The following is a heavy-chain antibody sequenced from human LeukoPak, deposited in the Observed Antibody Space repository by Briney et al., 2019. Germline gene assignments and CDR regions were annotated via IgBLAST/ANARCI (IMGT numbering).Heavy chain of an antibody. CDR3: ARHGIVGIAAAGYYMDV. CDR1: GGSISSGDYY. D-gene: IGHD6-13*01. J-gene: IGHJ6*03. Sequence: SETLSLTCTVSGGSISSGDYYWSWIRQPPGKGLEWIGYIYYSGSTYYNPSLKSRVTISVDTSKNQFSLKLSSVTAADTAVYYCARHGIVGIAAAGYYMDVWGKGTTVTVSS. CDR2: IYYSGST. V-gene: IGHV4-30-4*08.